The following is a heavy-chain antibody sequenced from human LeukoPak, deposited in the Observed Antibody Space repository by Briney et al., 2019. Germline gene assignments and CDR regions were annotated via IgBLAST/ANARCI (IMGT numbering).Heavy chain of an antibody. CDR1: GASIRSGDYY. J-gene: IGHJ5*02. CDR2: IYDSGST. V-gene: IGHV4-30-4*01. Sequence: PSETLSLTCTVSGASIRSGDYYWSWIRQPPGKGLEWIGYIYDSGSTYYNPSLKSRITISVDTSENRFSLKLSSVTAADTAVYYCARGRYDFWSGYLYRFDPWGQGTLVTVSS. D-gene: IGHD3-3*01. CDR3: ARGRYDFWSGYLYRFDP.